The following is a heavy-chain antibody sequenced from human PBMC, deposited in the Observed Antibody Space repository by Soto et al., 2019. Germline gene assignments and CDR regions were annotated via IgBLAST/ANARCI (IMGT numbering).Heavy chain of an antibody. Sequence: QVQLVQSGAEVKKPGASVKVSCKASGYTFTSYGISWVRQAPGQGLEWMGWISAYNGNTNYAQKLQGRVTMTLDTSTSTAYMELRSLRSDDTAVYYCARVRCSGGSCYLAGYYYYMDVWGKGTTVTVSS. V-gene: IGHV1-18*01. J-gene: IGHJ6*03. CDR3: ARVRCSGGSCYLAGYYYYMDV. D-gene: IGHD2-15*01. CDR1: GYTFTSYG. CDR2: ISAYNGNT.